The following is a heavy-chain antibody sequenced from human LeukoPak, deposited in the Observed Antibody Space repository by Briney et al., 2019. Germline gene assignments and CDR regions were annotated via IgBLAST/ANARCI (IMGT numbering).Heavy chain of an antibody. CDR2: ISSSGSTI. D-gene: IGHD3-9*01. J-gene: IGHJ4*02. V-gene: IGHV3-11*01. Sequence: PGGSLRLSCAASGFTFSSYAMSWIRQAPGKVLEWVSYISSSGSTIYYADSVKGRFTISRDNAKNSLYLQMNSLRAEDTAVYYCARGLRYFDWSMEQAPTEYYFDYWGQGTLVTVSS. CDR3: ARGLRYFDWSMEQAPTEYYFDY. CDR1: GFTFSSYA.